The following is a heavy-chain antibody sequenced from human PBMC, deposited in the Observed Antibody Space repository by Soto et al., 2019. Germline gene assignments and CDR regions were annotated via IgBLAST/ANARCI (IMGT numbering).Heavy chain of an antibody. V-gene: IGHV4-39*01. CDR1: GGSISSSNYY. Sequence: SETLSLTCTVSGGSISSSNYYWGWIRQPPGKGLEWIGSVYYSGTTYYNPSVKSRVTISVDKSKNQFSLKLSSVTAADTAVYYCASQVRGSDRSGYRMFWGQGTLVTGFS. CDR2: VYYSGTT. D-gene: IGHD3-22*01. CDR3: ASQVRGSDRSGYRMF. J-gene: IGHJ4*02.